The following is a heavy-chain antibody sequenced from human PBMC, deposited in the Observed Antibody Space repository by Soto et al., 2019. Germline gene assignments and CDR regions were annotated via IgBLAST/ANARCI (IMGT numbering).Heavy chain of an antibody. Sequence: GGSLRLSCAASGFTFSSYAMHWVRQAPGKGLEWVAVISYDGSNKYYADSVKGRFTISRDNSKNTLYLQMNSLRAEDTAVYYCARSRPSMIVVAGSFDYWGQGTLVTVSS. D-gene: IGHD3-22*01. CDR2: ISYDGSNK. J-gene: IGHJ4*02. V-gene: IGHV3-30-3*01. CDR3: ARSRPSMIVVAGSFDY. CDR1: GFTFSSYA.